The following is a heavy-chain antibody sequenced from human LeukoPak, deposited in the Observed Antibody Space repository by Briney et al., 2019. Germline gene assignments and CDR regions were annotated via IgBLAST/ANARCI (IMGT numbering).Heavy chain of an antibody. CDR2: ISWNSGSI. CDR1: GFTFDDYA. Sequence: GGSLRLSCAASGFTFDDYAMHWVRQAPGKSLEWVSGISWNSGSIGYADSVKGRFTISRDNAKNSLYLQMNSLRAEDTALYYCAKDRAYYYYYGMDVWGQGTTVTVSS. J-gene: IGHJ6*02. CDR3: AKDRAYYYYYGMDV. V-gene: IGHV3-9*01.